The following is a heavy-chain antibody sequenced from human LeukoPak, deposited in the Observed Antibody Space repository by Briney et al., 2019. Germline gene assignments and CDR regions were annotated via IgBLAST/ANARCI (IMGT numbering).Heavy chain of an antibody. CDR2: ISGDGGST. V-gene: IGHV3-43*02. Sequence: GGSLRLSCAASGFTFDDYAMHWVRQAPGKGLEWVSLISGDGGSTYYADSVKGRFTISRDNSKNSLYLQMNSLRTEDTALYYCAKASIGYSSSWYVYSNYCYYMDVWGKGTTVTVSS. J-gene: IGHJ6*03. CDR3: AKASIGYSSSWYVYSNYCYYMDV. D-gene: IGHD6-13*01. CDR1: GFTFDDYA.